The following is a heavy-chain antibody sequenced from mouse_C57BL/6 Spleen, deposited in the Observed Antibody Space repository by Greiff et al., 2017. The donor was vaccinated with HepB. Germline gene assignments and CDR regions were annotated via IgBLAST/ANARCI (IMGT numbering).Heavy chain of an antibody. CDR2: INPNNGGT. CDR1: GYTFTDYY. V-gene: IGHV1-26*01. CDR3: ARPYYSNWGAMDY. Sequence: VQLQQSGPELVKPGASVKISCKASGYTFTDYYMNWVKQSHGKSLEWIGDINPNNGGTSYNQKFKGKATLTVDKSSSTAYMELLSLTSEDSAVYYCARPYYSNWGAMDYWGQGPSVTVSS. J-gene: IGHJ4*01. D-gene: IGHD2-5*01.